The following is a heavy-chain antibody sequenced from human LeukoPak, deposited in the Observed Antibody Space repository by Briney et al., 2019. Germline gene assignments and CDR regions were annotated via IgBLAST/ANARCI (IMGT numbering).Heavy chain of an antibody. V-gene: IGHV3-23*01. J-gene: IGHJ4*02. CDR2: IRGGGNIT. CDR1: GFTFSNYA. Sequence: GASLRLSCAASGFTFSNYAMTWVHQAPGKGLEWVSTIRGGGNITYFADSVKGRFTISRDSSKNTLYLQMNSLRAEDSAIYYCVKDEADGYTNYGDYWGQGTLVTVSS. D-gene: IGHD5-24*01. CDR3: VKDEADGYTNYGDY.